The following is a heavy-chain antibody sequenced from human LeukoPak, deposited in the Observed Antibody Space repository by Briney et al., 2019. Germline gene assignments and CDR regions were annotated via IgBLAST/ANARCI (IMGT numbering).Heavy chain of an antibody. V-gene: IGHV5-51*01. Sequence: GESLQISCKASGYTFARYWIGWVRQMSGRGLEWMGIIYPGDSETRYSPSFQGQVTISVDKSTNTAYLQWSSLKASDTAMYYCARLRRYCSSTSCQTQNWFDPWGQGTLVTVSS. CDR2: IYPGDSET. D-gene: IGHD2-2*01. J-gene: IGHJ5*02. CDR3: ARLRRYCSSTSCQTQNWFDP. CDR1: GYTFARYW.